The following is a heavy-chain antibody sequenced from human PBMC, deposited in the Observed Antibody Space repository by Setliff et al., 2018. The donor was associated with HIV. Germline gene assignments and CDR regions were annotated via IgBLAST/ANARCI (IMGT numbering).Heavy chain of an antibody. CDR3: ARGRNYDSSGYGDYYYYMDV. D-gene: IGHD3-22*01. Sequence: GASVKVSCKASGYTFISYGITWVRQAPGQGLEWMGGIIPIFGTTHYAQKFQGRVTVTADESTSTAYMQLSSLRSDDTAVYYCARGRNYDSSGYGDYYYYMDVWGKGTTVTV. J-gene: IGHJ6*03. V-gene: IGHV1-69*13. CDR1: GYTFISYG. CDR2: IIPIFGTT.